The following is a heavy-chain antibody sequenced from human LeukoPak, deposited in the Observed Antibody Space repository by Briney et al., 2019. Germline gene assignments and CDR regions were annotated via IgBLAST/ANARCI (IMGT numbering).Heavy chain of an antibody. V-gene: IGHV4-59*12. CDR1: GGSISSYY. D-gene: IGHD1-26*01. CDR2: IYYSGST. J-gene: IGHJ3*02. Sequence: PSETLSLTCTVSGGSISSYYWSWIRQPPGKGLEWIGYIYYSGSTNYNPSLKSRVTISVDTSKNQFSLKLSSVTAADTAVYYCAGDWELTDAFDIWGQGTMVTVSS. CDR3: AGDWELTDAFDI.